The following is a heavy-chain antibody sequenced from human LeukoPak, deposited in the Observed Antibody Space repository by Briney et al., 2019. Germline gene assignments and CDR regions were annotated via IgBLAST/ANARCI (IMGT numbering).Heavy chain of an antibody. Sequence: GGSLRLSCTASGFTLSSYEMTWIRQAPGKGLEWVSSIDYSGDTTYYADSVKGRFTISRDNSKSTLFLQLSSLRAEDTAVYYCARDSIAAAGTPDYWGQGTLVTVSS. CDR2: IDYSGDTT. J-gene: IGHJ4*02. D-gene: IGHD6-13*01. CDR3: ARDSIAAAGTPDY. CDR1: GFTLSSYE. V-gene: IGHV3-23*01.